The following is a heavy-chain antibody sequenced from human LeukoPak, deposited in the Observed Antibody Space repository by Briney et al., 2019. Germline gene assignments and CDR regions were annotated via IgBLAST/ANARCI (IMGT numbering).Heavy chain of an antibody. D-gene: IGHD3-10*01. J-gene: IGHJ3*02. V-gene: IGHV1-2*02. CDR2: INANSGGT. CDR3: AREVRMSMVRGVRSNDAFDI. Sequence: ASEKVSCKASVYTLTGYYMHLVRQAPGHGLEWTGWINANSGGTNYTQKFQGRVTMTRDTSISTVYRELGRLRSDDAALFYGAREVRMSMVRGVRSNDAFDIWGQGTMVTVSS. CDR1: VYTLTGYY.